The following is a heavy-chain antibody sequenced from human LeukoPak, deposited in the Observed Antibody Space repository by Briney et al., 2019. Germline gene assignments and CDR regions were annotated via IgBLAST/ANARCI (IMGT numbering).Heavy chain of an antibody. J-gene: IGHJ2*01. D-gene: IGHD2-21*02. CDR1: GGSVSGYY. V-gene: IGHV4-59*05. CDR3: ARHVSSDLRIVVVTSDWYFDL. CDR2: IYYSGST. Sequence: SETLSLTCTVSGGSVSGYYCSWIRQPAGKGLEWIGTIYYSGSTYYNPSLRSRVTISADTSKNQFSLNLSPVTAADTAVYYCARHVSSDLRIVVVTSDWYFDLWGRGTLVTVSS.